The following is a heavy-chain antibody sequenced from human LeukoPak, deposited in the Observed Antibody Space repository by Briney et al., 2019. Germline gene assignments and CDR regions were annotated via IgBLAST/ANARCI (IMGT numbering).Heavy chain of an antibody. V-gene: IGHV4-39*01. J-gene: IGHJ5*02. D-gene: IGHD3-10*01. CDR1: GGSISTNGHY. CDR2: IYYTGST. CDR3: ARHSGGYSNYRWFDP. Sequence: SETLSLTCSVSGGSISTNGHYWDWIRQPPGRGLEWIGSIYYTGSTYSNPSLKSRVTLFVDTSKNQFSLKLSSVTAADTAVYYCARHSGGYSNYRWFDPWGQGTLVTVSS.